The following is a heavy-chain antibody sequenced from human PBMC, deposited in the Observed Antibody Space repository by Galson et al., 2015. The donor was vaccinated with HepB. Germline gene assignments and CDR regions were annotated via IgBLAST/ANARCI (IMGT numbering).Heavy chain of an antibody. CDR2: TSYDGINT. CDR3: ARERPEAWSYYLDF. D-gene: IGHD1-14*01. V-gene: IGHV3-30*04. Sequence: SLRLSCAASGFTFSSYAMHWVRQAPGRGLEWVALTSYDGINTVYTDSVEGRFTVSRDNSKNTLYLEMNSLRVEDTALYYCARERPEAWSYYLDFWGQGTLVTVAS. J-gene: IGHJ4*02. CDR1: GFTFSSYA.